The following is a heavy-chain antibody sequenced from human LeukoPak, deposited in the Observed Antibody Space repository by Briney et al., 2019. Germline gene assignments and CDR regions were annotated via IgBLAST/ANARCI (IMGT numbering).Heavy chain of an antibody. D-gene: IGHD3-22*01. V-gene: IGHV4-38-2*02. CDR2: IYHSGST. Sequence: SETLSLTCTVSGYSISSGYYWGWIRQPPGKGLEWIGSIYHSGSTYYNPSLKSRVTISVDTSKNHFSLKLSSVTAADTAVYFCASGTYYYDSSGYKAGNYFDYWGQGTLVTVSS. CDR3: ASGTYYYDSSGYKAGNYFDY. CDR1: GYSISSGYY. J-gene: IGHJ4*02.